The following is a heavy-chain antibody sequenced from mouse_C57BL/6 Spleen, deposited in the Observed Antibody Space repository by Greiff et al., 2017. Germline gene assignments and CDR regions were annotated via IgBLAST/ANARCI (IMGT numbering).Heavy chain of an antibody. D-gene: IGHD3-2*02. Sequence: QVTLKVSGPGILQPSQTLSLTCSFSGFSLSTFGMGVGWIRQPSGKGLEWLAHIWWDDAKYYTPSLKSRLTISKDTSKNQVFLKIAKVDTADTATYYCARMVDSSGYAWFAYWGQGTLVTVSA. J-gene: IGHJ3*01. CDR3: ARMVDSSGYAWFAY. CDR1: GFSLSTFGMG. V-gene: IGHV8-8*01. CDR2: IWWDDAK.